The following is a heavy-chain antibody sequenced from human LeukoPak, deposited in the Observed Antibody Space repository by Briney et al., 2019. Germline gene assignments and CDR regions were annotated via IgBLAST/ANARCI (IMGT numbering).Heavy chain of an antibody. V-gene: IGHV4-61*09. D-gene: IGHD3-9*01. Sequence: SQTLSLTCTVSGGSISSGSYYWSWIRQPAGKGLEWIGYIYSSGSTNYNPSLKSRVTISIDTSTNQFFLRLSSVTAADTAVYYCARTWQHLLVDRWGQGTLVTVSS. CDR3: ARTWQHLLVDR. CDR2: IYSSGST. CDR1: GGSISSGSYY. J-gene: IGHJ5*02.